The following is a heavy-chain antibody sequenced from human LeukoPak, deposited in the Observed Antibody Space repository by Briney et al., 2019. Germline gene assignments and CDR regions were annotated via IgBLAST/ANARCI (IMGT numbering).Heavy chain of an antibody. CDR1: GYTFNNYG. Sequence: ASVKVSCKASGYTFNNYGITWVRQAPGQGLEWMGWINPNSGGTNYAQKFQGRVTMTRDTSISTAYMELSRLRSDDTAVYYCARGSRFDYWGQGTLVTVSS. J-gene: IGHJ4*02. V-gene: IGHV1-2*02. CDR2: INPNSGGT. CDR3: ARGSRFDY. D-gene: IGHD2-21*01.